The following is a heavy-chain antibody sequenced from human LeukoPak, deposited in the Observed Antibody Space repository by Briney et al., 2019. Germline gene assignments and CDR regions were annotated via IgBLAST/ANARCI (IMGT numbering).Heavy chain of an antibody. J-gene: IGHJ4*02. CDR2: IIPILGIA. V-gene: IGHV1-69*04. D-gene: IGHD3-10*01. CDR1: GGTFSSYA. CDR3: ARDSPMAVYDY. Sequence: SVKVSCKASGGTFSSYAISWVRQAPGQGLEWMGRIIPILGIANYAQKFQGRVTITADKSTSTAYMELSGLRSEDTAVYYCARDSPMAVYDYWGQGTLATVSS.